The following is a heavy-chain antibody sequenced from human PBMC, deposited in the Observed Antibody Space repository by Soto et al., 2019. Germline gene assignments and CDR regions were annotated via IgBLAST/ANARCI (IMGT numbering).Heavy chain of an antibody. J-gene: IGHJ6*02. CDR2: IDPSDSYT. D-gene: IGHD6-6*01. V-gene: IGHV5-10-1*01. CDR3: ARHYSSSSYYCYGMDV. CDR1: GYSFTSDW. Sequence: GESLKISCKGSGYSFTSDWISWVRQMPGKGLEWMGRIDPSDSYTKYSPSFQGHVTISADKSISTAYLQWSSLRASDTAIYYCARHYSSSSYYCYGMDVWGQGTTVTVSS.